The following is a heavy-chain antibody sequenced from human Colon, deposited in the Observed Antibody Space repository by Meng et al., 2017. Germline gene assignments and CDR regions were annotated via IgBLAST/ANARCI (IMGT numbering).Heavy chain of an antibody. CDR3: VRALNDDGGETF. Sequence: ELQLVGSGGGSVQPGGSLRLSCAASGFTFTNYWMHWVRQVPGKGLEWVSRVNGDGTTTGYADSVKGRSTISRNNAKNTLSLEMYSLRAEDTAVYFCVRALNDDGGETFWGQGMLVTVSS. J-gene: IGHJ4*02. CDR1: GFTFTNYW. D-gene: IGHD4-23*01. V-gene: IGHV3-74*01. CDR2: VNGDGTTT.